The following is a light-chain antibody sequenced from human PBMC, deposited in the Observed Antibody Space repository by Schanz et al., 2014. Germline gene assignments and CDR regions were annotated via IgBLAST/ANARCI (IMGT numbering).Light chain of an antibody. V-gene: IGLV2-8*01. CDR3: SSYAGTNNFGV. Sequence: QSALTQPPSASGSPGQSVTISCTGTSSDVGGYKYVSWYQQHPGKAPKLMIYEVSNRPSGVPDRFSGSKSGNTAFLTVSGVQAEDEADYYCSSYAGTNNFGVFGGGTKLTVL. CDR2: EVS. J-gene: IGLJ3*02. CDR1: SSDVGGYKY.